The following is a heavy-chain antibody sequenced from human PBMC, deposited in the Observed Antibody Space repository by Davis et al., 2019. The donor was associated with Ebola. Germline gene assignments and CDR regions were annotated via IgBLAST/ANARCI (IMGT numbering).Heavy chain of an antibody. Sequence: GGSLRLSCAASGFTFSSYAMHWVRQAPGKGLEWVAVISYDGSNKYYADSVKGRFTISRDNSKNTLYLQMNSRRAEDTAVYYCARGFYVDIVATINFDYWGQGTLVTVSS. V-gene: IGHV3-30-3*01. J-gene: IGHJ4*02. D-gene: IGHD5-12*01. CDR2: ISYDGSNK. CDR1: GFTFSSYA. CDR3: ARGFYVDIVATINFDY.